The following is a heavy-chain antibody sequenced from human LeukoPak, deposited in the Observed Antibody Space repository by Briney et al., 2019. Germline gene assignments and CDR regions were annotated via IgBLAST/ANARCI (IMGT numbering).Heavy chain of an antibody. J-gene: IGHJ4*02. CDR3: ARDDHKSIAVAGIY. CDR1: GYTFTSYG. CDR2: ISAYNGNT. V-gene: IGHV1-18*01. Sequence: PLASVKVSCKASGYTFTSYGISWVRQAPGQGLEWMGWISAYNGNTNYAQKLQGRVTMTTDTSTSTAYMELRSLRSDDTAVYYCARDDHKSIAVAGIYWGQGTLATVSS. D-gene: IGHD6-19*01.